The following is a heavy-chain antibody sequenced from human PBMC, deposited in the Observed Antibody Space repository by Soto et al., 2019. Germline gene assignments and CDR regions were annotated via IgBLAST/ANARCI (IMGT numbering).Heavy chain of an antibody. CDR3: ARAGLGDGSDY. Sequence: QVQLQESGTGLVKPSETLSLTCSVSGGSVSSGSYYWSWIRQPPGKGLEWIGYIYYSGSTKYNPSLKGRVTISVDTSTNQFSLKLSPVTAADTAVYYCARAGLGDGSDYWGQGTLVTVSS. V-gene: IGHV4-61*01. J-gene: IGHJ4*02. CDR2: IYYSGST. D-gene: IGHD1-26*01. CDR1: GGSVSSGSYY.